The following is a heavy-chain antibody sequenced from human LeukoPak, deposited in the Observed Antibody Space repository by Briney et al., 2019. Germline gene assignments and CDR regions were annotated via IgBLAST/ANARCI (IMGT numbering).Heavy chain of an antibody. Sequence: GGSLRLSCAASGFTFSSYAMHWVRQAPGKGLEYVSAISTNGGSTYYADSVKGRLTFSRDNSKSTLYLQMSSLRAEDTAVYYCVKGTSAYCGGDCYSYFDYWGQGTLVTVSS. CDR3: VKGTSAYCGGDCYSYFDY. CDR2: ISTNGGST. J-gene: IGHJ4*02. V-gene: IGHV3-64D*06. CDR1: GFTFSSYA. D-gene: IGHD2-21*02.